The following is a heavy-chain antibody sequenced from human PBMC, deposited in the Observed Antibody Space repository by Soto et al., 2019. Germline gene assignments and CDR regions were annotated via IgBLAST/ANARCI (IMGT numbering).Heavy chain of an antibody. J-gene: IGHJ6*03. CDR2: INGDGSTT. CDR1: GFTFSTYW. CDR3: ASGSRGYYYMDV. V-gene: IGHV3-74*01. Sequence: EVQLVESGGDLVQPGGSLRLSCVASGFTFSTYWLHWVRQVHGQGLVWVSRINGDGSTTNYAGSVRGRLTISRDNAKNKVYLQVNSLRAEDKAVYYCASGSRGYYYMDVWGIGTPLTV.